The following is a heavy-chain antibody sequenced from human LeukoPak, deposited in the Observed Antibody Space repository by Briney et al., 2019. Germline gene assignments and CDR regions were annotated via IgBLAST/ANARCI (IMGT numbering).Heavy chain of an antibody. CDR3: ARHGRGTYYYLPNRGNWFDP. CDR1: GFTFSSYS. CDR2: INHSGST. J-gene: IGHJ5*02. D-gene: IGHD1-26*01. Sequence: GSLRLSCAASGFTFSSYSMNWVRQPPGKGLEWIGEINHSGSTNYNPSLKSRVSISVHTSKNQFSLRLSSVTAADTAVYYCARHGRGTYYYLPNRGNWFDPWGQGTLVTVSS. V-gene: IGHV4-34*01.